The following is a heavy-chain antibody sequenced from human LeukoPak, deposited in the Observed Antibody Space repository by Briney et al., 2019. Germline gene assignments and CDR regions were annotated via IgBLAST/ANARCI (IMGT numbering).Heavy chain of an antibody. D-gene: IGHD5-18*01. CDR1: GITFSSYE. J-gene: IGHJ4*02. Sequence: GGSLRLSCAASGITFSSYEMNWVRQAPGKGLEWLSCISGSGSTIYYADSVKGRFTISRDNAKKSLYLQLNSLRAEDTAVYYCARGFRDTAMFLDYWGQGTLVTASS. V-gene: IGHV3-48*03. CDR2: ISGSGSTI. CDR3: ARGFRDTAMFLDY.